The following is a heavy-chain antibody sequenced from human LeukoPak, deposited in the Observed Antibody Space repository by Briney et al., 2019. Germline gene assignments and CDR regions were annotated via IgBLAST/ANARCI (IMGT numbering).Heavy chain of an antibody. Sequence: ASVKVSCKASGYTFNDYYIHWVRQAPGQGLEWMGWINPNSGGTNYAQKFQGRVNMTRDTSISTAYMELSRLRSDDTAVYYCARDYYDSSAYYCVYQSDYWGQGTLVTVSS. CDR3: ARDYYDSSAYYCVYQSDY. D-gene: IGHD3-22*01. V-gene: IGHV1-2*02. J-gene: IGHJ4*02. CDR2: INPNSGGT. CDR1: GYTFNDYY.